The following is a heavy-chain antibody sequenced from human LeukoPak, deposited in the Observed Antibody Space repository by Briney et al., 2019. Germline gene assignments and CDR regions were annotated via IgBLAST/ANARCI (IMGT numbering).Heavy chain of an antibody. J-gene: IGHJ6*02. CDR3: AREDIVVVPATSDYYYYYGMDV. D-gene: IGHD2-2*01. V-gene: IGHV1-18*01. CDR2: ISAYNGNT. CDR1: GYTFTSYS. Sequence: GASVKVSCKASGYTFTSYSISWVRQAPGQGLEWMGWISAYNGNTNYAQKLQGRVTMTTDTSTSTAYMELRSLRSDDTAVYYCAREDIVVVPATSDYYYYYGMDVWGQGTTVTVSS.